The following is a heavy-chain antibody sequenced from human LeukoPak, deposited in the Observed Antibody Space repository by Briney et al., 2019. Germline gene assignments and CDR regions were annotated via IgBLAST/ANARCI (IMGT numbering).Heavy chain of an antibody. CDR3: ARAHYSDPRQIDYYGMDV. V-gene: IGHV3-33*01. D-gene: IGHD3-10*01. CDR2: IWYDGSNK. Sequence: PGGSLRLSCAASGFTFSSYGMHWVRQAPGKGLEWVAVIWYDGSNKYYADSVKGRFTISRDNSKNTLYLQMNSLRAEDKAVYYCARAHYSDPRQIDYYGMDVWGQGTTVTVSS. CDR1: GFTFSSYG. J-gene: IGHJ6*02.